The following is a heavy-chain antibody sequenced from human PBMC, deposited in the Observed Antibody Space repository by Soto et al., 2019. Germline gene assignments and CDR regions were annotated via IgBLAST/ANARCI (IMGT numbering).Heavy chain of an antibody. D-gene: IGHD1-26*01. CDR3: ARGRSLSWYSDF. CDR2: INAGNGNT. J-gene: IGHJ2*01. Sequence: ASVKVSCKASGYTFTSYAMHWVRQAPGQRLEWMGWINAGNGNTKYSQKFQGRVTITRDTSASTAYMELSSLRSEDTAVYYCARGRSLSWYSDFWGRGPLVTVSS. CDR1: GYTFTSYA. V-gene: IGHV1-3*01.